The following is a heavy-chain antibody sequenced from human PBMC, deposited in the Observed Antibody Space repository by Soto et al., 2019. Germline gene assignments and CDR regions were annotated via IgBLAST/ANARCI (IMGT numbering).Heavy chain of an antibody. D-gene: IGHD3-22*01. J-gene: IGHJ3*02. CDR2: ISAYNGNT. V-gene: IGHV1-18*01. Sequence: ASVKVSCKASGYTFTSYGISWVRQAPGRGLEWMGWISAYNGNTNYAQKLQGRVTMTTDTSTSTAYMELRSLRSDDTAVYYCARGDYYYDSSGSNGAFEIWGQGTMVTVSS. CDR1: GYTFTSYG. CDR3: ARGDYYYDSSGSNGAFEI.